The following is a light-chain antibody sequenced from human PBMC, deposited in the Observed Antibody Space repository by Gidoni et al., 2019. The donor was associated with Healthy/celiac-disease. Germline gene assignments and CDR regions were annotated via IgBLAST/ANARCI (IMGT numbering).Light chain of an antibody. V-gene: IGLV1-47*01. J-gene: IGLJ1*01. CDR3: ATWDDSLSGYV. CDR1: SSNIGSNH. Sequence: QSVLTQPPSASGTPGQRVTISCSGSSSNIGSNHVNWYQQLPGTAPKLLIYRNNQRPSGVPDRFSGSKSGTSASLAISGLRSQDEADYYCATWDDSLSGYVFGIGTKVTVL. CDR2: RNN.